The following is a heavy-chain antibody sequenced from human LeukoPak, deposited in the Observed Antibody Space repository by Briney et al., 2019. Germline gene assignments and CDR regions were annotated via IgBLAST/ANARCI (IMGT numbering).Heavy chain of an antibody. D-gene: IGHD2-15*01. CDR3: ARDTYEPLLIDS. CDR2: INSGSSDI. CDR1: GFTFSDYY. J-gene: IGHJ4*02. Sequence: GGSLRLSCAASGFTFSDYYMSWIRQAPGKGLEWVSYINSGSSDILYADSVRGRFTISRDNAKNSLYLQMNSLRAEDTGVYYCARDTYEPLLIDSWGQGTLVTVSS. V-gene: IGHV3-11*06.